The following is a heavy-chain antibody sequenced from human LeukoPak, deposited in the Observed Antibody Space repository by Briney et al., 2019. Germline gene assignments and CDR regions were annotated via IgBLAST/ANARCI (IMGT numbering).Heavy chain of an antibody. J-gene: IGHJ4*02. Sequence: PSETLSLTCAVYGGSFSDYYWTWIRQPPGKGLEWIGEINHSGSTNYNPSLKSRVTVSVDTSKNQFSLKLSSVTAADTAVYYCARGAVADYWGQGTLVTVSS. V-gene: IGHV4-34*01. CDR2: INHSGST. CDR3: ARGAVADY. D-gene: IGHD4-23*01. CDR1: GGSFSDYY.